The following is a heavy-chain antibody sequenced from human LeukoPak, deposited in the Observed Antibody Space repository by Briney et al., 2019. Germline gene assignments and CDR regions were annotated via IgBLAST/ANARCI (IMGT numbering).Heavy chain of an antibody. V-gene: IGHV3-48*03. CDR1: GFTFSSYA. D-gene: IGHD1-26*01. CDR3: ARGFTSGSSNLDY. J-gene: IGHJ4*02. Sequence: GGSLRLSCAASGFTFSSYAMHWVRQAPGKGLEWVSYISSSGSTIYYADSVKGRFTISRDNAKNSLYLQMNSLRAEDTAVYYCARGFTSGSSNLDYWGQGTLVTVSS. CDR2: ISSSGSTI.